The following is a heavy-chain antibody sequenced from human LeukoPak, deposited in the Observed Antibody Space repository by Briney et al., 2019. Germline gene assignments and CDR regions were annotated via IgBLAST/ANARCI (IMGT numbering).Heavy chain of an antibody. CDR3: ARQDGYCSSTSCYSISYYYYGMDV. V-gene: IGHV4-39*01. Sequence: PSETLSLTCTVSGGSISSSSYYWGWIRQPPGKGLEWIGSIYYSGSTYYNPPLKSRVTISVDTSKNQFSLKLSSVTAADTAVYYCARQDGYCSSTSCYSISYYYYGMDVWGQGTTVTVSS. CDR2: IYYSGST. D-gene: IGHD2-2*02. CDR1: GGSISSSSYY. J-gene: IGHJ6*02.